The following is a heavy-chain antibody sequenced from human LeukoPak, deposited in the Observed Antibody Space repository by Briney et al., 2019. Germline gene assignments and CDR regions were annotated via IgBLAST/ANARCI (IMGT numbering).Heavy chain of an antibody. CDR1: GGTFSSYA. J-gene: IGHJ4*02. CDR3: ARSEDSSSQQYDC. D-gene: IGHD6-6*01. CDR2: IIPIFGTA. Sequence: SVKVSCKASGGTFSSYAISWVRQAPGQGLEWMGRIIPIFGTANYAQKFQGRVTITTDESTSTAYMELSSLRSEDTAVYYCARSEDSSSQQYDCWGQGTLVTVSS. V-gene: IGHV1-69*05.